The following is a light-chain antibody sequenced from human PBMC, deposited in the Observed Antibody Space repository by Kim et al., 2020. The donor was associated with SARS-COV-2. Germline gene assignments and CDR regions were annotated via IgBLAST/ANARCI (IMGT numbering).Light chain of an antibody. J-gene: IGLJ3*02. CDR2: RNN. V-gene: IGLV1-47*01. Sequence: QRGTICCSGSSSNIGSNYVYWYQQLPGTAPKLRIYRNNQRPSGVPDRFSGSKSGTSASLAISGLRSEDEADYYCAAWDDSLSGYWVFGGGTQLTVL. CDR1: SSNIGSNY. CDR3: AAWDDSLSGYWV.